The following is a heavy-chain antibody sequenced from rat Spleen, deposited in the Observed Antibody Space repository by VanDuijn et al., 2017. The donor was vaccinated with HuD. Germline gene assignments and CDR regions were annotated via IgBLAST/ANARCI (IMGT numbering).Heavy chain of an antibody. CDR3: VRQDTSGYSNWFAY. V-gene: IGHV5S13*01. CDR1: GFTFSNYG. CDR2: ISYDGDTT. J-gene: IGHJ3*01. Sequence: EVQLVESGGGLVQPGRSMKLSCAASGFTFSNYGLAWVRQAPKKGLEGVAYISYDGDTTYYRDAVKGRFTISRDNAKNTLYLQLDSLRPEDTATYYCVRQDTSGYSNWFAYWGQGTLVTVSS. D-gene: IGHD4-3*01.